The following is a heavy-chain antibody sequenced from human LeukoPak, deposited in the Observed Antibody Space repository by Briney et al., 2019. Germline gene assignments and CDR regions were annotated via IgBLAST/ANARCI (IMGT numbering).Heavy chain of an antibody. V-gene: IGHV3-23*01. Sequence: GGSLRLSCAASGFTFSSYAMSWVRPAPGKGLEWVSAISGSGGSTYYADSVKGRFTISRDNSKNTLYVQMNSLRAEDTAVYYCAKETYSSGWYYFDYWGQGTLVTVSS. CDR3: AKETYSSGWYYFDY. CDR1: GFTFSSYA. D-gene: IGHD6-19*01. J-gene: IGHJ4*02. CDR2: ISGSGGST.